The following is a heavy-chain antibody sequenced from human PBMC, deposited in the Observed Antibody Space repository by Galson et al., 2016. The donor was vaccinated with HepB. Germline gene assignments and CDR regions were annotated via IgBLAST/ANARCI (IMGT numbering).Heavy chain of an antibody. D-gene: IGHD5-18*01. Sequence: SLRLSCAASGLSVGNSYMSWVRQAPGKGLEWVSVFYGGGTINYADSVKGRFTVSRENSENTLFLQMNSLRADDTAVYYCARLRPEYNYAYDYWGQGTLVTVSS. V-gene: IGHV3-53*01. CDR2: FYGGGTI. J-gene: IGHJ4*02. CDR1: GLSVGNSY. CDR3: ARLRPEYNYAYDY.